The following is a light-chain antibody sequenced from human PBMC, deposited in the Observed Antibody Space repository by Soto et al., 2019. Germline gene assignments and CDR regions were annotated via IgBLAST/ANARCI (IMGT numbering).Light chain of an antibody. V-gene: IGKV1-12*01. CDR3: QQDKGFPLT. Sequence: DIQMTQSPSSVSASVGDRVTITCRASQGIDTNLAWYQQKPGKAPNLLIYAASNLQNGVPSRFSGSGSGTDFTLTISSLQPEDFATYYCQQDKGFPLTFGGGTKVESK. CDR1: QGIDTN. CDR2: AAS. J-gene: IGKJ4*01.